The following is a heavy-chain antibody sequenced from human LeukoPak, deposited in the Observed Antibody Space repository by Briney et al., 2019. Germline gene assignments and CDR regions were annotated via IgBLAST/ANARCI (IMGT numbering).Heavy chain of an antibody. V-gene: IGHV1-69*01. Sequence: SVNVSCKASGGTFSRYAISWVRQAPGHGLESMGGIIPMFGIANYAQKFQGRVTITADESTSTAYMELSSIRSEDTAVYYCARDRPYTGGWRGFDYWGQGTLVTVSS. CDR2: IIPMFGIA. CDR3: ARDRPYTGGWRGFDY. CDR1: GGTFSRYA. J-gene: IGHJ4*02. D-gene: IGHD6-19*01.